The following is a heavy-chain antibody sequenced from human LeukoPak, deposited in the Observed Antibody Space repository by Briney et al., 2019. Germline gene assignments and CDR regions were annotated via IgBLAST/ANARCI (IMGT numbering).Heavy chain of an antibody. D-gene: IGHD3-22*01. J-gene: IGHJ4*02. CDR3: ARGRDYYDSSAVDY. CDR2: INHSGST. Sequence: SETLSLTCAVYGGSFSGYYWSWIRQPPGKGLEWIGEINHSGSTNYNPSLKSRVTISVDTSKNQFSLKLSSVTAADTAVYYCARGRDYYDSSAVDYWGQGTLVTVSS. CDR1: GGSFSGYY. V-gene: IGHV4-34*01.